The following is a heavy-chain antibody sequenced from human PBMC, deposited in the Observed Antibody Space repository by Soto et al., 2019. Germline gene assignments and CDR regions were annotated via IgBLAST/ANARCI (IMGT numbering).Heavy chain of an antibody. CDR2: IIPLLGTT. J-gene: IGHJ6*02. CDR3: ARVGEIPSSQLYYYGMDV. CDR1: GGTFSMYA. V-gene: IGHV1-69*06. D-gene: IGHD3-16*01. Sequence: QVQLVQSGAEVKKPGSSVKVSCKASGGTFSMYAISWVRQAPGQGLECMGGIIPLLGTTNYAQKFQGRVTITADKSTSTAYMELSSLRSEDTAVYFCARVGEIPSSQLYYYGMDVWGQGTTVTVSS.